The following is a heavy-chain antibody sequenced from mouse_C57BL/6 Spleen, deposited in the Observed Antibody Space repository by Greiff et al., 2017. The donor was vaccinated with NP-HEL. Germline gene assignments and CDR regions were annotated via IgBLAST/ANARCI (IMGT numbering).Heavy chain of an antibody. J-gene: IGHJ2*01. D-gene: IGHD1-1*01. CDR2: ILPGSGST. Sequence: QLKQSGAELMKPGASVKLSCKATGYTFTGYWIEWVKQRPGHGLEWIGEILPGSGSTNYNEKFKGKATFTADTSSNTAYMQLSSLTTEDSAIYYCARGPYYYGSSPYYFDYWGQGTTLTVSS. CDR3: ARGPYYYGSSPYYFDY. CDR1: GYTFTGYW. V-gene: IGHV1-9*01.